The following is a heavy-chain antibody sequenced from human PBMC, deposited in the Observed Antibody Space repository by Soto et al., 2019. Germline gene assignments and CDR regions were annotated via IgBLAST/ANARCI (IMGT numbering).Heavy chain of an antibody. CDR2: MNPNSGNT. Sequence: QVQLVQSGAEVKKPGASVKVSCKASGYTFTRYDINWVRQATGQGLEWMGWMNPNSGNTGYAQKFQGRVTMTRNTSRSTAYMEVSSLRSEDTAVYYCASGRHIVGAANAGYWGQGTLVTVSS. CDR3: ASGRHIVGAANAGY. CDR1: GYTFTRYD. J-gene: IGHJ4*02. V-gene: IGHV1-8*01. D-gene: IGHD2-21*01.